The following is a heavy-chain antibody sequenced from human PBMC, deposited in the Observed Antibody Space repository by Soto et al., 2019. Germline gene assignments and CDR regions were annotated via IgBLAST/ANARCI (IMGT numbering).Heavy chain of an antibody. J-gene: IGHJ4*02. CDR2: IYYSGST. D-gene: IGHD6-13*01. Sequence: PSETLSLTCTVSGGSISSYYWSWIRQPPGKGLEWIGYIYYSGSTNYNPSLKSRVTISVDTSKNQFSLKLSSVTAADTAVYYCASHSDSSSWYGTFDYWGQGTLVTVSS. V-gene: IGHV4-59*01. CDR1: GGSISSYY. CDR3: ASHSDSSSWYGTFDY.